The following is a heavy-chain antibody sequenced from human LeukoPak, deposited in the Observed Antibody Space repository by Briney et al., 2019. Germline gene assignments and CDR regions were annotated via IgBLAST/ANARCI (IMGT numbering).Heavy chain of an antibody. J-gene: IGHJ3*02. D-gene: IGHD5-24*01. CDR3: AHSQFSRRVAFDI. Sequence: SGPALVKPTQTLTLTCTFSGFSLSTSGMCVSWIRQPPGKALEWLARIDWDDDKYYSTSLKTRLTVSKDTSKNQVVLTMTNMDPVDTATYYCAHSQFSRRVAFDIWGQGTMVTVSS. V-gene: IGHV2-70*11. CDR1: GFSLSTSGMC. CDR2: IDWDDDK.